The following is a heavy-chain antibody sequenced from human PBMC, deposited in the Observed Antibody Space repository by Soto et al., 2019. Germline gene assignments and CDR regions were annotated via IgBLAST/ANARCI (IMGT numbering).Heavy chain of an antibody. V-gene: IGHV3-23*01. CDR1: GFTFSSYA. CDR2: ISGSGGST. D-gene: IGHD3-10*01. Sequence: EVQLLESGGGLVQPGGSLRLSCAASGFTFSSYAMSWVRQAPGKGLEWVSAISGSGGSTYYADSVKGRFTISRDNSKKTLYRQMHSLRAEYTAGYYCAKERSRITMEKDAFDIWGQGTMVTVSS. CDR3: AKERSRITMEKDAFDI. J-gene: IGHJ3*02.